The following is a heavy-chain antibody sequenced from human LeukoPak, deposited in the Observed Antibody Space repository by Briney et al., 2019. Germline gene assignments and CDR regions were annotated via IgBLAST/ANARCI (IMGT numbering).Heavy chain of an antibody. J-gene: IGHJ2*01. D-gene: IGHD3-10*01. V-gene: IGHV4-61*02. CDR2: IYTSGST. CDR3: ARQRARMVRGVIISWYFDL. Sequence: SETLSLTCTVSGGSISSSSYYWSWIRQPAGKGLEWIGRIYTSGSTNYNPSLKSRVTMSVDTSKNQFSLKLSSVTAADTAVYYCARQRARMVRGVIISWYFDLWGRGTLVTVSS. CDR1: GGSISSSSYY.